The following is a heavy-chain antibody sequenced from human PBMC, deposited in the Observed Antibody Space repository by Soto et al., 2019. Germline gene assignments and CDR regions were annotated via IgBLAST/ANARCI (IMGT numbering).Heavy chain of an antibody. D-gene: IGHD4-4*01. V-gene: IGHV4-34*01. J-gene: IGHJ6*02. CDR2: INHSGST. CDR3: GASNYYYYYGMDV. CDR1: GGSFSGYY. Sequence: SETLSLTCAVYGGSFSGYYWSWIRQPPGKGLEWIGEINHSGSTNYNPSLKSRVTISVDTSKNQFSLKLSSVTAADTAVYYCGASNYYYYYGMDVWGQGTTVTVSS.